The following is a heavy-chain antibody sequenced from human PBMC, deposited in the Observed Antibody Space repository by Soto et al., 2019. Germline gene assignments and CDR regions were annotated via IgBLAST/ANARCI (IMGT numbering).Heavy chain of an antibody. J-gene: IGHJ2*01. CDR2: TYYRSKWYN. Sequence: PSQTLSLTCAISGDSVSSNSAAWNWIRQSPSRGLEWLGRTYYRSKWYNDYAVSVKSRITINPDASKNQFSLQLNSVTPEDTAVYFCAKSVFGDFASRSFDLWGRGTLVTVSS. D-gene: IGHD3-10*02. CDR3: AKSVFGDFASRSFDL. CDR1: GDSVSSNSAA. V-gene: IGHV6-1*01.